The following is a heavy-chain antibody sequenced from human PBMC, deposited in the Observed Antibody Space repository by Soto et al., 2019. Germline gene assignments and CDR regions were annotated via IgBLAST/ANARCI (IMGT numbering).Heavy chain of an antibody. CDR2: INAGNGNT. Sequence: ASVKVSCKASGYTFTSYAMHWVRQAPGQRLEWMGWINAGNGNTKYSQKFQGRVTMTRDTSASTAYMELRSLRSDDTAVYYCARVVYYGSGSYDEGYMDVWGKGTTVTVSS. D-gene: IGHD3-10*01. CDR3: ARVVYYGSGSYDEGYMDV. J-gene: IGHJ6*03. CDR1: GYTFTSYA. V-gene: IGHV1-3*01.